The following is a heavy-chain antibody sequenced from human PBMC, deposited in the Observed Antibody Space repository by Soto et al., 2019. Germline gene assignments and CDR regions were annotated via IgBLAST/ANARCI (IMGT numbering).Heavy chain of an antibody. J-gene: IGHJ4*02. Sequence: EASVKVSCKASGYTFTSYGISWVRQAPGQGLEWMGWISAYNGNTNYAQKLQGRVTMPTDTSTSTAYMELRSLRSDDTAVYYCARDWEAAGPFDYWGQGTLVTVSS. CDR3: ARDWEAAGPFDY. CDR2: ISAYNGNT. CDR1: GYTFTSYG. D-gene: IGHD6-13*01. V-gene: IGHV1-18*01.